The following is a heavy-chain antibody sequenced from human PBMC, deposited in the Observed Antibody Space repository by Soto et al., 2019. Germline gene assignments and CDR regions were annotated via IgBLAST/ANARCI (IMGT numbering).Heavy chain of an antibody. CDR1: GYSFTSYW. J-gene: IGHJ6*02. CDR2: IYPGDSDT. CDR3: GRHGPATATHYYGIGV. Sequence: GEYLKISCKGSGYSFTSYWIGWVRQMPGKGLEWMGIIYPGDSDTRYSPSFQGQVTISADKSISTAYLQWSSLKASDTAMYYCGRHGPATATHYYGIGVCRQRTTVPASS. D-gene: IGHD2-15*01. V-gene: IGHV5-51*01.